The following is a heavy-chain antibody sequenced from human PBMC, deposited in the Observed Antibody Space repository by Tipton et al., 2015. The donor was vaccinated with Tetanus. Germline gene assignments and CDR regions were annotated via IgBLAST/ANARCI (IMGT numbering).Heavy chain of an antibody. D-gene: IGHD3-16*01. V-gene: IGHV5-51*01. J-gene: IGHJ3*01. Sequence: QLVQSGAEVRQPGESLKISCKGSGYMFSSHWIGWVRQVPGKGLEWLGTIYPGDSYSTYSPSFEGQVTISVDRSIDTAYLQWSSLKASDTAIYYCARPLTSVAFGGFAFDVWGQGTLVTVSS. CDR3: ARPLTSVAFGGFAFDV. CDR1: GYMFSSHW. CDR2: IYPGDSYS.